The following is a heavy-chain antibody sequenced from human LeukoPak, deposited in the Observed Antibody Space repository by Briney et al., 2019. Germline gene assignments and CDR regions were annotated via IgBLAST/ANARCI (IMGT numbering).Heavy chain of an antibody. CDR3: ARVTRRRYCSGGSCYSAPYPYYYYGMDV. V-gene: IGHV4-34*01. CDR1: GGSFSGYY. CDR2: INHSGST. D-gene: IGHD2-15*01. Sequence: SETLSLTCAVYGGSFSGYYWNWIRQPPGKGLEWIGEINHSGSTNYNPSLKSRVTISVDTSKNQFSLKLSSVTAADTAVYYCARVTRRRYCSGGSCYSAPYPYYYYGMDVWGQGTTVTVSS. J-gene: IGHJ6*02.